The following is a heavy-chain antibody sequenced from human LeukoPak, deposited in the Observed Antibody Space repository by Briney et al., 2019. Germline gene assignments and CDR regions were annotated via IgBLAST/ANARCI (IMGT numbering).Heavy chain of an antibody. CDR2: IYHSGST. CDR1: GYSISSGYY. CDR3: ARVRSIRGNSESHFDY. J-gene: IGHJ4*02. V-gene: IGHV4-38-2*02. Sequence: PSETLSLTCTVSGYSISSGYYWGWIRQPPGKGLEWIGSIYHSGSTYYNPSLKSRVTISVDTSKNQFSLKLSSVTAADTAVYYCARVRSIRGNSESHFDYWGRGTLVTVSS. D-gene: IGHD4-23*01.